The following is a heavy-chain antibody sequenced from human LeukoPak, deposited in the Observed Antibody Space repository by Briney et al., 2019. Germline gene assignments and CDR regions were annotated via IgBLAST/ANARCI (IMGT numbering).Heavy chain of an antibody. CDR3: ARLDYGGNFY. CDR1: GDSISSGDYY. Sequence: PSETLSLTCTVSGDSISSGDYYWSWIRQPAGKGLEWIGRISSSGSTNYNPSLKSRVTISVDTSKNQFSLKLSSVTAADTAVYYCARLDYGGNFYWGQGTLVTVSS. CDR2: ISSSGST. J-gene: IGHJ4*02. D-gene: IGHD4-23*01. V-gene: IGHV4-61*02.